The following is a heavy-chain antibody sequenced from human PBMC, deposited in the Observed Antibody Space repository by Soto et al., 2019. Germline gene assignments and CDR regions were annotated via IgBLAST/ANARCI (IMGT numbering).Heavy chain of an antibody. V-gene: IGHV4-59*01. D-gene: IGHD3-3*01. CDR2: IYYSGST. CDR3: ARDNYDFWSGYYTGFAY. J-gene: IGHJ4*02. CDR1: GGSISSYY. Sequence: SETLSLTCTVSGGSISSYYWSWIRQPPGKGLEWIGYIYYSGSTNYNPSLKSRVTISVDTYKNQFSLKLSSVTAADTAVYYCARDNYDFWSGYYTGFAYWGQGTLVTVS.